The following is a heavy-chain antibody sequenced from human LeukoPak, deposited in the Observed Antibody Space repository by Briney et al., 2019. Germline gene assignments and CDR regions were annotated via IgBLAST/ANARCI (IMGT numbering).Heavy chain of an antibody. Sequence: GASVKVSCKASGGTFSSYAISWVRQAPGKGLEWMGGFDPEDGETIYAQKFQGRVTMTEDTSTDTAYMELSSLRSEDTAVYYCATVTGKVGATFLVMYNWFDPWGQGTLVTVSS. J-gene: IGHJ5*02. CDR1: GGTFSSYA. CDR2: FDPEDGET. D-gene: IGHD1-26*01. V-gene: IGHV1-24*01. CDR3: ATVTGKVGATFLVMYNWFDP.